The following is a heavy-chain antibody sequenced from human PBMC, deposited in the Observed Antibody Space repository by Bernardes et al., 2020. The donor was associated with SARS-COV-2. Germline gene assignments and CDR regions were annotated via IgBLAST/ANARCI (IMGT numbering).Heavy chain of an antibody. CDR1: GYTFSDYY. Sequence: ASVKVSCKASGYTFSDYYIHWVRQAPGQGLEWMGWINPNTGGTGSAQKFQGRVIMTRDTSISTVYMDVKRLTSDDTAMYYCARVGANLFCATGSCSWLDPWGQGTLVTVSS. D-gene: IGHD1-1*01. J-gene: IGHJ5*02. CDR2: INPNTGGT. CDR3: ARVGANLFCATGSCSWLDP. V-gene: IGHV1-2*02.